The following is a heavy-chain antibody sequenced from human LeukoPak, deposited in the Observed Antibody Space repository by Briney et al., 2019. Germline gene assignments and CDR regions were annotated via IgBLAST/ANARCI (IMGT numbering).Heavy chain of an antibody. CDR1: GFTFSNDP. CDR3: ARGESVAMGSLDY. D-gene: IGHD2-2*01. J-gene: IGHJ4*02. CDR2: ISNDGSPK. Sequence: GGSLRLSCAVSGFTFSNDPMHWVRQAPGKGLDWVAVISNDGSPKYYADSVKGRFTISRDNSKNTLFLQMDSMTTEDSAVYFCARGESVAMGSLDYWGQGTLVTVSS. V-gene: IGHV3-30*01.